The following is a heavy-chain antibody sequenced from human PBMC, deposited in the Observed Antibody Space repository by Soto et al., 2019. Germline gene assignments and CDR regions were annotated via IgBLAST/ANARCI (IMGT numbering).Heavy chain of an antibody. D-gene: IGHD2-2*03. CDR3: ARRGYCSSTSCSANWFDP. V-gene: IGHV4-39*01. CDR2: IYYSGST. J-gene: IGHJ5*02. CDR1: GGSISSSRYY. Sequence: SETLSLTCTVSGGSISSSRYYWGWIRQPPGKGLEWIGSIYYSGSTYYNPSLKSRVTISVDTSKNQFSLKLSSVTAADTAVYYCARRGYCSSTSCSANWFDPWGQGTLVTVSS.